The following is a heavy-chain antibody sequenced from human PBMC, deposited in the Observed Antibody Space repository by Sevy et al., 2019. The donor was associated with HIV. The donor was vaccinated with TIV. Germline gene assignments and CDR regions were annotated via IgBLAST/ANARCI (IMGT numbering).Heavy chain of an antibody. V-gene: IGHV4-59*01. CDR1: GGSISAYH. CDR3: ARAPPVRSGDDSLNWFTP. CDR2: IHYTGST. D-gene: IGHD5-12*01. J-gene: IGHJ5*02. Sequence: SETLSLTCTVSGGSISAYHWSWIRQPPGKGLEWIGYIHYTGSTKYNPSLESRVTISVDTSKNQCSLKLSSVTAAATAVYYCARAPPVRSGDDSLNWFTPWGQGTLVTVSS.